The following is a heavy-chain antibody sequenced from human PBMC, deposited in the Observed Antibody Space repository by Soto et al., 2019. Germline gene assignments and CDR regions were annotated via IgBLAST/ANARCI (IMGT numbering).Heavy chain of an antibody. V-gene: IGHV3-53*01. Sequence: XGSLRLSCSASGFTVSSNYMSWVRQAPGKGLEWVSVIYSGGSTYYADSVKGRFTISRDNSKNTLYLQMNSLRAEDTAVYYCARDLRAVGFDYWGQGTLVTVSS. D-gene: IGHD3-10*01. CDR2: IYSGGST. CDR1: GFTVSSNY. CDR3: ARDLRAVGFDY. J-gene: IGHJ4*02.